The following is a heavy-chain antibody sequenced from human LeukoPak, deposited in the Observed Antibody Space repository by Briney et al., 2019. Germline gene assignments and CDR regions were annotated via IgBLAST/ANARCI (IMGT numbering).Heavy chain of an antibody. CDR3: ALTGYYDSSGYYYYPPFDH. Sequence: GASVKVSCKASGGTFSSYAISWVRQAPGQGLEWMGRITPILGTANYAQKFQGRVTITTDESTSTAYMELSSLRSEDTAVYYCALTGYYDSSGYYYYPPFDHWGQGTLVTVSS. V-gene: IGHV1-69*11. CDR2: ITPILGTA. D-gene: IGHD3-22*01. J-gene: IGHJ4*02. CDR1: GGTFSSYA.